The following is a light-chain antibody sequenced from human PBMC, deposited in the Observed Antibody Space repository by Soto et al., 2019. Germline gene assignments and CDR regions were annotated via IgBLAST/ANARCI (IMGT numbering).Light chain of an antibody. CDR2: DAS. V-gene: IGKV1-33*01. CDR3: HQDYNLSQT. Sequence: IQMTQSQSSLSASVGDRVTLTCQASHEIRDHLNWYQQKPGQPPKLRIYDASILQAGIPSRFSGSGSGTDSTFTISSLQPEAMATYFGHQDYNLSQTFGPGTKVYSK. J-gene: IGKJ3*01. CDR1: HEIRDH.